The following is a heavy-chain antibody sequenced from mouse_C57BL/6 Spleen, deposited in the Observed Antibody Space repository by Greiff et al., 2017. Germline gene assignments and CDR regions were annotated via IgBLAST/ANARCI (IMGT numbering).Heavy chain of an antibody. CDR2: IDPSDSYT. Sequence: QVQLQQPGAELVRPGTSVKLSCKASGYTFTSYWMHWVKQRPGQGLEWIGVIDPSDSYTKYNQKFKGKATLTVDTSSSTAYVQLSSLTSEDAAVYYCARKALHYAMGYWGQGTSVTVST. CDR1: GYTFTSYW. D-gene: IGHD1-3*01. V-gene: IGHV1-59*01. J-gene: IGHJ4*01. CDR3: ARKALHYAMGY.